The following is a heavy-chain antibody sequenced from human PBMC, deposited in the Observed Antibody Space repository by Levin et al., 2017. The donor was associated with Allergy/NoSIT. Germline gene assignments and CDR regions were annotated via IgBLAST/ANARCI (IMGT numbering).Heavy chain of an antibody. CDR2: ISGSGGST. J-gene: IGHJ4*02. Sequence: GGSLRLSCAASGFTFSSYAMSWVRQAPGKGLEWVSAISGSGGSTYYADSVKGRFTISRDNSKNTLYLQMNSLRAEDTAVYYCAKASFVLMVYAIHYWGQGTLVTVSS. V-gene: IGHV3-23*01. CDR1: GFTFSSYA. CDR3: AKASFVLMVYAIHY. D-gene: IGHD2-8*01.